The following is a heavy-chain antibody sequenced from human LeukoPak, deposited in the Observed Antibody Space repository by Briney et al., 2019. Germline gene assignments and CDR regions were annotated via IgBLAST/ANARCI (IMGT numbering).Heavy chain of an antibody. CDR3: ARDGGGYYGSGSYFDY. Sequence: APVKVSCKASGYTFTSYYMHWVRQAPGQGLEWMGIINPSGGSTSYAQKFQGRVTMTRDTSTSTVYMELSSLRSEDTAVYYCARDGGGYYGSGSYFDYWGQGTLVTVSS. CDR2: INPSGGST. V-gene: IGHV1-46*01. CDR1: GYTFTSYY. D-gene: IGHD3-10*01. J-gene: IGHJ4*02.